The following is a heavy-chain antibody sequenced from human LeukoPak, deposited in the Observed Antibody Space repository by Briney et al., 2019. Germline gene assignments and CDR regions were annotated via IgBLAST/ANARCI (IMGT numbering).Heavy chain of an antibody. CDR3: ARGPNNDYGDYWAPLDY. V-gene: IGHV4-34*01. D-gene: IGHD4-17*01. CDR2: INHSGST. J-gene: IGHJ4*02. Sequence: SETLSLTCAVYGGTFSGYYWSWIRQPPGKGLEWIGEINHSGSTNYNPSLKSRVTISVDTSKNQFSLKLSSVTAADTAVYYCARGPNNDYGDYWAPLDYWGQGTLVTVSS. CDR1: GGTFSGYY.